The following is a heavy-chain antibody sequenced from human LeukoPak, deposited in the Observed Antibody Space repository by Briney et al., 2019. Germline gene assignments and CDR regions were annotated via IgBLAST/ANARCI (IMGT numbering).Heavy chain of an antibody. D-gene: IGHD3-3*01. Sequence: SGGSLRLSCAASGFTFSSYAMSWVRQAPGKGLEWVSAISGSGGSTYYADSVKGRFTISRDNSKNTLYLQMNSLRAEDTAVYYCAKDMYYDFWSGYSDAFDIWGQGTMVTVSS. CDR3: AKDMYYDFWSGYSDAFDI. V-gene: IGHV3-23*01. CDR2: ISGSGGST. CDR1: GFTFSSYA. J-gene: IGHJ3*02.